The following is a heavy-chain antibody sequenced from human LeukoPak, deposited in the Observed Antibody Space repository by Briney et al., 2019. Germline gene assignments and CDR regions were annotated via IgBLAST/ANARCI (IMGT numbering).Heavy chain of an antibody. Sequence: PGGSLRLSCAASGFTFSNAWMSWVRQAPGKGLEWVGRIKSKTDGGTTDYAAPVKGRFTISRDDSKNTLYLQMNSLKTEDTAVYYCTTSSSYYDFWSGYYTAARGIDYWGQGTLVTVSS. CDR2: IKSKTDGGTT. J-gene: IGHJ4*02. CDR3: TTSSSYYDFWSGYYTAARGIDY. D-gene: IGHD3-3*01. V-gene: IGHV3-15*01. CDR1: GFTFSNAW.